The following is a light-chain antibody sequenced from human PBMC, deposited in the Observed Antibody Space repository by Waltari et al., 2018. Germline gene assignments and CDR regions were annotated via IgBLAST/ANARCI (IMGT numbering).Light chain of an antibody. J-gene: IGLJ1*01. CDR3: ASWDDSLDGRV. Sequence: QSVLTQPPSVSCTPGQRVTIPCSGGSSNIGSNNVDWYQQLPGTAPKSLIQSHNQRPSVVPDRFSGAKSGTSASLAISGLQSEDEADYYCASWDDSLDGRVFGTGTKVTVL. CDR1: SSNIGSNN. V-gene: IGLV1-44*01. CDR2: SHN.